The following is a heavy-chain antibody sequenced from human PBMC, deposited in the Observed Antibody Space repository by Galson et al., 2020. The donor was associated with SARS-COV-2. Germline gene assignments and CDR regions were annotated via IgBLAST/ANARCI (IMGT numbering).Heavy chain of an antibody. J-gene: IGHJ4*02. V-gene: IGHV3-7*01. CDR3: ARSGAPIDY. Sequence: GESLKISCAASGFTFSSYWMSWVRQAPGKGLEWVANIKQDGSEKFYLDSVKGRFTISRDNAKNSLYLQMNSLRVEDTAVYFCARSGAPIDYWGQGTLVTVSS. CDR2: IKQDGSEK. CDR1: GFTFSSYW. D-gene: IGHD2-15*01.